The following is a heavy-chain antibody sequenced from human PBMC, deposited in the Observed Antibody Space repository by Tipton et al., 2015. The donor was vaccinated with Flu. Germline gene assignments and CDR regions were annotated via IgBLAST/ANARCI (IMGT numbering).Heavy chain of an antibody. CDR2: INHSGST. V-gene: IGHV4-34*01. CDR1: GGSFSGYY. Sequence: LRLSCAVYGGSFSGYYWSWIRQPPGKGLEWIGEINHSGSTNYNPSLKSRVTISVDTSKNQFSLKLSSVTAADTAVYYCARRSYTYDSSGLTANCCFDYWGQGTLVTVSS. D-gene: IGHD3-22*01. J-gene: IGHJ4*02. CDR3: ARRSYTYDSSGLTANCCFDY.